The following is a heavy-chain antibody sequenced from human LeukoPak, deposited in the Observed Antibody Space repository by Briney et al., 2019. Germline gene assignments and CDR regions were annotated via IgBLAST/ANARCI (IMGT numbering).Heavy chain of an antibody. Sequence: PSEILSLTCTVSGGSVSSGGYYWSWIRQPPGKGLEWIGYIYYSGSTNYNPSLKSRVTISVDTSKNQFSLKLSSVTAADTAVYYCARGKESYGFGAFDIWGQGTMVTVSS. V-gene: IGHV4-61*08. J-gene: IGHJ3*02. CDR1: GGSVSSGGYY. CDR2: IYYSGST. CDR3: ARGKESYGFGAFDI. D-gene: IGHD5-18*01.